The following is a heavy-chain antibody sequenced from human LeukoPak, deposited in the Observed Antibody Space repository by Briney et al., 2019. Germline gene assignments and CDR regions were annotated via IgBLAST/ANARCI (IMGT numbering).Heavy chain of an antibody. D-gene: IGHD1-26*01. Sequence: SMKVSCKASGGTFSSYAISWVRQAPGQGLEWMGRIIPILGIANYAQKFQGRVTITADKSTSTAYMELSSLRSEDTAVYYCARDVSGSYGDYFDYWGQGTLVTVSS. CDR3: ARDVSGSYGDYFDY. CDR2: IIPILGIA. V-gene: IGHV1-69*04. J-gene: IGHJ4*02. CDR1: GGTFSSYA.